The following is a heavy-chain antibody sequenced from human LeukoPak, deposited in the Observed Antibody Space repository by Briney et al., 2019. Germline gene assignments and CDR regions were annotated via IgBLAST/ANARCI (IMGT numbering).Heavy chain of an antibody. V-gene: IGHV4-39*07. J-gene: IGHJ4*02. CDR2: IYYTGGT. Sequence: SDTLSLTCTVSGASISSNRYYWAWIRQPPGKGLEWIGNIYYTGGTYYNPSLKSRVTISVDTSKNQFSLKLSSVTAADTAVYYCASRNGYYFDYWGQGTLVTVSS. CDR1: GASISSNRYY. CDR3: ASRNGYYFDY. D-gene: IGHD2-8*01.